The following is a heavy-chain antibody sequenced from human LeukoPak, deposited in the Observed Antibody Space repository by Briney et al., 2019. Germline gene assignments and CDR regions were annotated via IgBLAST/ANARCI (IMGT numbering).Heavy chain of an antibody. V-gene: IGHV4-34*01. D-gene: IGHD3-10*01. J-gene: IGHJ4*02. Sequence: SETLSLTCAIYGGSFGGHYWSWIRQPPGKGLEWIGEINHSGSTNYNPSLKSRVTISVDTSKNHFSLKLSSVTAADTAVYYCAGPGAGDLDYWGQGTLVTVSS. CDR1: GGSFGGHY. CDR2: INHSGST. CDR3: AGPGAGDLDY.